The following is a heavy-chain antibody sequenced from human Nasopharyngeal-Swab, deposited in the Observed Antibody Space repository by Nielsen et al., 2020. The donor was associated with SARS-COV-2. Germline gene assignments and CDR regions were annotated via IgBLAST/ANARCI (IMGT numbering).Heavy chain of an antibody. CDR2: IYYSGST. CDR1: GAPTSRYH. Sequence: SETRSPTCPPPGAPTSRYHWSWIRQPPGKGLEGIGYIYYSGSTNYNPSLKSRVTISVDTSKNQFSLKLSSVTAADTAVYYCARAPPGVVFGVVTAIVAFDIWGQGTMVTVSS. CDR3: ARAPPGVVFGVVTAIVAFDI. J-gene: IGHJ3*02. D-gene: IGHD2-21*02. V-gene: IGHV4-59*01.